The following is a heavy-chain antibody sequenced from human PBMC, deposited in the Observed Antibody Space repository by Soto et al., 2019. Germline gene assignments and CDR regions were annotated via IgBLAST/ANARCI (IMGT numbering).Heavy chain of an antibody. V-gene: IGHV3-21*01. CDR3: ARETESYSWNDGLMDV. D-gene: IGHD1-20*01. CDR1: GFSFSNFT. Sequence: EVQLVESGGGLVKPGGSLRLSCAASGFSFSNFTINWVRQAPGKGLEWVSSIDVASTFMFYADSVTGRFTISRDNSKKSVYLLTNSLRAEDTAVYFCARETESYSWNDGLMDVWGQGTTVTVSS. J-gene: IGHJ6*02. CDR2: IDVASTFM.